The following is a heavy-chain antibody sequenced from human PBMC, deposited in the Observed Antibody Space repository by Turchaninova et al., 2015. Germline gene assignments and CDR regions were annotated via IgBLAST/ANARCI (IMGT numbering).Heavy chain of an antibody. Sequence: QLQLQESGSGLVKPSQTLSLTCAVSGGSISSGGYSWSWIRQPPGKGLEWIGYIYHSGSTYYNPSLKSRVTISVDRSKNQFALKLSSVTAADTAVYDCARARDWKTYGMDVWGQGTTVTVSS. CDR1: GGSISSGGYS. J-gene: IGHJ6*02. CDR2: IYHSGST. CDR3: ARARDWKTYGMDV. D-gene: IGHD1-1*01. V-gene: IGHV4-30-2*01.